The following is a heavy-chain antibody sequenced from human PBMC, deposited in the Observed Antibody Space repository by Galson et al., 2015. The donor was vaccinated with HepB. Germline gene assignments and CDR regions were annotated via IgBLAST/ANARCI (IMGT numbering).Heavy chain of an antibody. J-gene: IGHJ4*02. D-gene: IGHD3-10*01. V-gene: IGHV1-69*13. Sequence: SVKVSCKASGGTFSSYAISWVRQAPGQGLEWMGGIIPIFGTANYAQKFQGRVTITADESTSTAYMELSSLRSEDTAVYYCASLLGYGSGSHLADYWGQGTLVTVSS. CDR2: IIPIFGTA. CDR3: ASLLGYGSGSHLADY. CDR1: GGTFSSYA.